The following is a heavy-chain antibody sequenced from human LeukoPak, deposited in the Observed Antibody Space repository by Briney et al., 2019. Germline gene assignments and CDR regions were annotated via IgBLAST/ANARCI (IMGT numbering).Heavy chain of an antibody. J-gene: IGHJ3*02. CDR3: ARVGAYDAFDI. CDR1: GGSISSYN. D-gene: IGHD2-21*01. Sequence: SETLSLTCTVSGGSISSYNWSWIRQPPGKGLEWIGYIYYSGSTNYNPSLKSRVTISVDTSKNQFSLKLSSVTAADTAVYYCARVGAYDAFDIWGQGTMVTVSS. CDR2: IYYSGST. V-gene: IGHV4-59*01.